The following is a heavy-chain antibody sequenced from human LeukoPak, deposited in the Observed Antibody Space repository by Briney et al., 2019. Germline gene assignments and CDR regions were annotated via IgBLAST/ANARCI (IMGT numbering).Heavy chain of an antibody. CDR2: ILYDGSNK. D-gene: IGHD1-26*01. Sequence: GRSLRLFCAASGFTFSSYAMHWVPQAPGKGLEGVAVILYDGSNKYYADSVKGRFTISRDNSKNTLYLQMNSLRAEDTAVYYCARVGTDSGSTNYWGQGTLVTVSS. J-gene: IGHJ4*02. V-gene: IGHV3-30*01. CDR3: ARVGTDSGSTNY. CDR1: GFTFSSYA.